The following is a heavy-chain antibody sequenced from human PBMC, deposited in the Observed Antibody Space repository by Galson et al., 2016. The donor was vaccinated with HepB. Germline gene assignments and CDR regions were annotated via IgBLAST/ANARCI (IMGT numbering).Heavy chain of an antibody. D-gene: IGHD2-2*01. V-gene: IGHV4-59*01. CDR3: AGTDCSSTSCYYGSYYYYFGMDV. CDR1: GGSISSYY. Sequence: LSLTRTVSGGSISSYYWSWIQQPPGKGLEWIGYIDYSGTTNYNPSLKSRVSISVDTSKNQFSLKLSSVTDADTAIYYCAGTDCSSTSCYYGSYYYYFGMDVWGQGTTVTVSS. J-gene: IGHJ6*02. CDR2: IDYSGTT.